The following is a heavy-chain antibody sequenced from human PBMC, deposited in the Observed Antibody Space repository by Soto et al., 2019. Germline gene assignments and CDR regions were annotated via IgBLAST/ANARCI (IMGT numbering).Heavy chain of an antibody. CDR1: GFTFSSYA. Sequence: EVQLLESGGDLVQPGGSLRLACAASGFTFSSYAMSWVRQAPGKGLEWVSSISLGGGSTYFADSAKGRFTISRDNSKDSLYLRMNSLRPEDTAVYYCARPRSGSNGGKLDYWGQGTLVTVSS. CDR3: ARPRSGSNGGKLDY. J-gene: IGHJ4*02. V-gene: IGHV3-23*01. D-gene: IGHD1-26*01. CDR2: ISLGGGST.